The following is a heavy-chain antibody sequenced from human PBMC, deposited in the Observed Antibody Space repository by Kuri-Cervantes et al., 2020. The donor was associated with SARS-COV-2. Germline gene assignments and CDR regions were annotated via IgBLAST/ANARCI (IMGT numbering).Heavy chain of an antibody. V-gene: IGHV4-59*01. Sequence: SQTLSLTCAVYGGSFSDYYWSWVRQPPGKGLEWIGYIYYSGSTNYNPSLKSRVTISVDTSKNQFSLKLSSVTAADTAVYYCAREPQYGDYFDYWGQGTLVTVSS. CDR1: GGSFSDYY. CDR3: AREPQYGDYFDY. D-gene: IGHD4-17*01. J-gene: IGHJ4*02. CDR2: IYYSGST.